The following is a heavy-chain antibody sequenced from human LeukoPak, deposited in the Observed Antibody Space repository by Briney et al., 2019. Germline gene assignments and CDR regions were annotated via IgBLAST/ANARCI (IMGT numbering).Heavy chain of an antibody. CDR1: GFTFSNFG. CDR3: AKDQIKYYYDSSGYTSQIPKPIGDY. D-gene: IGHD3-22*01. Sequence: PGRSLRLSCAASGFTFSNFGMHWVRQAPGKGLEWLALISFDGTNKYYADSVKGRFTISRDNSKNTLYLQMNSLRAEDTAVYYCAKDQIKYYYDSSGYTSQIPKPIGDYWGQGTLVTVSS. V-gene: IGHV3-30*12. J-gene: IGHJ4*02. CDR2: ISFDGTNK.